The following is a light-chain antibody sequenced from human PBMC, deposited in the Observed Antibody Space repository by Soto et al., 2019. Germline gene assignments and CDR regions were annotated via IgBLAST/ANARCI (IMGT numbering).Light chain of an antibody. CDR3: SSFAGSNEVV. CDR1: SSDVGAYNY. V-gene: IGLV2-8*01. CDR2: EVS. Sequence: QSVLTQPPSASGSPGQSVTISCTGTSSDVGAYNYVSWYQQHPGKAPKVMIFEVSKRPSGVPDRFSGSKSGNTASLTVSGLQADDEADYYCSSFAGSNEVVFGGGTKLTVL. J-gene: IGLJ3*02.